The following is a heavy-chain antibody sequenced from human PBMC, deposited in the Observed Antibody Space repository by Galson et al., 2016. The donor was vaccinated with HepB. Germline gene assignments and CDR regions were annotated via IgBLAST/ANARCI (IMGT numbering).Heavy chain of an antibody. D-gene: IGHD3-10*01. V-gene: IGHV3-53*01. CDR3: AKETGSRLTMVRGGLDPFDI. CDR1: GFTVSSNY. CDR2: ISSSGST. Sequence: SLRLSCAASGFTVSSNYMSWVRQAPGKGLEWVSVISSSGSTYHSDSVMVRLTISRNNSTNTSLLQMNSLRAEDTAVYYCAKETGSRLTMVRGGLDPFDIWGHGTLVTVSA. J-gene: IGHJ3*02.